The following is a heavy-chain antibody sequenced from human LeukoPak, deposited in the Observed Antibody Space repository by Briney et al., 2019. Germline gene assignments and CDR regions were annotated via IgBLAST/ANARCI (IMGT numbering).Heavy chain of an antibody. CDR3: ARALTNAEYFQH. V-gene: IGHV3-30-3*01. CDR2: ISYDGSNK. D-gene: IGHD1-1*01. CDR1: GFTFSSYA. J-gene: IGHJ1*01. Sequence: PGGSLRLSCAASGFTFSSYAMHWVRQAPDKGLEWVAVISYDGSNKYYADSVKGRFTISRDNSKNTLYLQMNSLRAEDTAVYYCARALTNAEYFQHWGQGTLVTVSS.